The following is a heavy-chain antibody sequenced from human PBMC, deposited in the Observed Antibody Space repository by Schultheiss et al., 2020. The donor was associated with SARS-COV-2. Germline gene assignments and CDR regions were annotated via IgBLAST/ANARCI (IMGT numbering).Heavy chain of an antibody. D-gene: IGHD2-2*01. CDR2: MYTGGST. V-gene: IGHV4-61*09. Sequence: SQTLSLTCTVSGGSISSGSYYWSWIRQPAGKGLEWIGHMYTGGSTNYNPSLKSRVTISVDTSKNQFSLKLSSVTAADTAVYYCARLNNAFVAFDILGQGTMVTVSS. CDR3: ARLNNAFVAFDI. J-gene: IGHJ3*02. CDR1: GGSISSGSYY.